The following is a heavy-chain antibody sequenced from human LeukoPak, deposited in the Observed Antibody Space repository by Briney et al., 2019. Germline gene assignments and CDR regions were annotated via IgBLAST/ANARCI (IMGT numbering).Heavy chain of an antibody. J-gene: IGHJ4*02. CDR2: MNPKSGNT. V-gene: IGHV1-8*01. Sequence: GASVKVSCKASGYTFTSYDINWVRQATGPGLEWMGWMNPKSGNTGYAQKFQGRVTMTRDTSISTAYMELSSLRSEDTAVYYCARVTGSIDYWGQGTLVTVSS. CDR3: ARVTGSIDY. D-gene: IGHD1-26*01. CDR1: GYTFTSYD.